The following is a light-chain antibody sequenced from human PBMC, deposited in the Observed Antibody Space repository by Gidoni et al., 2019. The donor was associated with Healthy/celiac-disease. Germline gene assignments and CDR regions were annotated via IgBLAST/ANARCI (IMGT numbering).Light chain of an antibody. V-gene: IGKV3-20*01. Sequence: EIVLTQSPGTLSLSPGERATLSCRASQSVSSSYLAWYQQKPGQAPRLLIYGASSRATGIPDRFSGSGSGTDFTLTISRLEPEDFAVYYCQQYGRSPQGFGGGTKVEIK. J-gene: IGKJ4*01. CDR1: QSVSSSY. CDR3: QQYGRSPQG. CDR2: GAS.